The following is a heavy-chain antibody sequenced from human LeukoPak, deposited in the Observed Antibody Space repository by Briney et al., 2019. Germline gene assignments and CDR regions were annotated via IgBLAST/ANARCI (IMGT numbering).Heavy chain of an antibody. CDR2: INHSGST. J-gene: IGHJ4*02. CDR3: ARYSSSKYYFDY. Sequence: KPSETLSLTCAVYGGSFSGYYWSWIRQPPGKGLEWIGEINHSGSTNYNPSLKGRVTISVDTSKNQFSLKLSSVTAADTAVYYCARYSSSKYYFDYWGQGTPVTVSS. V-gene: IGHV4-34*01. CDR1: GGSFSGYY. D-gene: IGHD6-6*01.